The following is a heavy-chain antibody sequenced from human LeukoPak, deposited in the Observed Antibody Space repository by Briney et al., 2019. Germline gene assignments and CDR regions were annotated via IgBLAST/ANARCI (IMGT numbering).Heavy chain of an antibody. J-gene: IGHJ4*02. CDR1: GGSISNNY. V-gene: IGHV4-59*01. CDR2: IYYSGST. D-gene: IGHD2-21*01. Sequence: ASETLSLTCTVSGGSISNNYWSWFRQPPGKGLEWIGYIYYSGSTNYNPSLKSRVTISVDTSKSQFSLKLSSVTAADTAVYYCARHNNIVVVSACDYWGLGTLVTVSS. CDR3: ARHNNIVVVSACDY.